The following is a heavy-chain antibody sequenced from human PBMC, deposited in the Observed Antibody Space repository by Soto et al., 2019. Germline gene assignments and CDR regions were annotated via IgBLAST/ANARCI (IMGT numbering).Heavy chain of an antibody. V-gene: IGHV1-69*08. CDR3: ARERDYGSGSYYTYYYYYMDV. Sequence: QVQLVQSGAEVKKPGSSVKVSCKASGGTFSSYTISWVRQAPGQGLEWMGRIIPILDIANYAQKFQGRVTITADKSTSTAYMELSSLRSEDTAVYYCARERDYGSGSYYTYYYYYMDVWGKGTPVTVSS. CDR2: IIPILDIA. D-gene: IGHD3-10*01. J-gene: IGHJ6*03. CDR1: GGTFSSYT.